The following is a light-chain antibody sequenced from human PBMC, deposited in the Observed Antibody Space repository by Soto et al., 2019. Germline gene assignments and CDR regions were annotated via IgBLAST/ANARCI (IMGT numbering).Light chain of an antibody. J-gene: IGLJ2*01. Sequence: QSVLTQPPSASGTPGQRVTISCSGSSSNIGSNAVNWYRQLPGTAPKLLIYSNSQRPSGVPDRFSGSKSGTSASLAISGLQSEDEADYYCAAWDDSLNGVVFGGGTKVTVL. CDR2: SNS. CDR1: SSNIGSNA. V-gene: IGLV1-44*01. CDR3: AAWDDSLNGVV.